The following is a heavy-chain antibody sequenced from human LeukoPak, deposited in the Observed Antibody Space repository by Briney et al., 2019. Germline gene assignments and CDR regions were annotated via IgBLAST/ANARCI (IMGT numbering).Heavy chain of an antibody. CDR2: ISGSGGST. CDR1: GFTFSSYA. V-gene: IGHV3-23*01. D-gene: IGHD3-10*01. Sequence: GGSLRLSCAPSGFTFSSYAMGWVRQAPGKGLGWVSAISGSGGSTYYADSVKGRFTISRDNSKNTLYLQMNSLRAEDTAVYYCAKDPAGYYGSGTEGDDYWGQGTLVTVSS. J-gene: IGHJ4*02. CDR3: AKDPAGYYGSGTEGDDY.